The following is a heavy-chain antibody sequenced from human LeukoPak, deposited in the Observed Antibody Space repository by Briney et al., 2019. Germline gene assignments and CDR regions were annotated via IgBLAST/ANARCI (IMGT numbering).Heavy chain of an antibody. CDR3: AREAVTGTDGYDY. J-gene: IGHJ4*02. Sequence: GGSLRLSCAASGFTVSSNCMSWVRQAPGKGLEWVSSISSSSSSIHHADSVKGRFTISRDNAKNSVYLQMNSLRAEDTAVYYCAREAVTGTDGYDYWGQGTLVTVSS. CDR1: GFTVSSNC. D-gene: IGHD6-19*01. V-gene: IGHV3-21*06. CDR2: ISSSSSSI.